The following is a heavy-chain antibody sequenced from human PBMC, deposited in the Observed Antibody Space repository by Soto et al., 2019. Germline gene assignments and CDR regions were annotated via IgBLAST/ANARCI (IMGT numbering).Heavy chain of an antibody. V-gene: IGHV3-33*01. CDR1: GFTFSSYG. CDR3: ARAMGGDYYDSSGYGTQHFDY. CDR2: IWYDGSNK. Sequence: GGSLRLSCAASGFTFSSYGMHWVRQAPGKGLEWVAVIWYDGSNKYYADSVKGRFTISRDNSKNTLYLQMNSLRAEDTAVYYCARAMGGDYYDSSGYGTQHFDYSGQGPLVTVYS. J-gene: IGHJ4*02. D-gene: IGHD3-22*01.